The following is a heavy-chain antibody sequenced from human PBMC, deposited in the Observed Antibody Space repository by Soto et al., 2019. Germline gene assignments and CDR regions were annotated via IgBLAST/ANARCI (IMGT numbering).Heavy chain of an antibody. D-gene: IGHD6-19*01. J-gene: IGHJ4*02. V-gene: IGHV3-23*01. Sequence: HPGGFLRLSCAASGFSFVNYAMNWFRQAPGRGLEWVSGLSGSGTSTYYADPVKGRFTISRDNSRDTLFLQMNSLTADDTAVYYCAKATTNGGWFNPFDSWGQGALVTVSS. CDR3: AKATTNGGWFNPFDS. CDR2: LSGSGTST. CDR1: GFSFVNYA.